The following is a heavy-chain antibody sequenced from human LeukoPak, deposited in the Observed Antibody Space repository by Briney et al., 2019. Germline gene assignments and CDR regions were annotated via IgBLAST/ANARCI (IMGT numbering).Heavy chain of an antibody. CDR1: GGTFSSYD. CDR3: ARAKPGGAAAGNRDNWFDP. Sequence: ASVKVSCKASGGTFSSYDISWVRQAPGQGLEWMGGIIPIFGTANYAQKFQGRVTITTDESTSTAYMELSSLRSEDTAVYYCARAKPGGAAAGNRDNWFDPWGQGTLVTVSS. D-gene: IGHD6-13*01. CDR2: IIPIFGTA. J-gene: IGHJ5*02. V-gene: IGHV1-69*05.